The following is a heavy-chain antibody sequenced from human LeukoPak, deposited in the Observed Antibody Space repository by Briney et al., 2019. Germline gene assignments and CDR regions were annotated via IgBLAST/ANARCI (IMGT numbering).Heavy chain of an antibody. D-gene: IGHD2-15*01. CDR3: ARGPRYCSGGSSYSVDAFDI. CDR2: MNPNSGNT. Sequence: ASVKVSCKASGYTFTSYDINWVRQATGQGLEWMGWMNPNSGNTGYAQKFQGRVTMTRNTSISTAYMELSSLRSEDTAVYYCARGPRYCSGGSSYSVDAFDIWGQGTMVTVSS. CDR1: GYTFTSYD. V-gene: IGHV1-8*01. J-gene: IGHJ3*02.